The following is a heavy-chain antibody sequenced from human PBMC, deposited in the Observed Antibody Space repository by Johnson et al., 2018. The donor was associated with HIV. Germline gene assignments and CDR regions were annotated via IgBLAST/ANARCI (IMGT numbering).Heavy chain of an antibody. CDR2: IRYDGSNK. J-gene: IGHJ3*02. Sequence: QVQLVESGGGLVQPGGSLRLSCTASGFTVSSNYMSWVRQAPGKGLEWVAFIRYDGSNKYYADSVKGRFTISRDNSKNTLYLQMNSLRAEDTAVYYCAKVDTAMVNAFDIWGQGTMVTVSS. D-gene: IGHD5-18*01. V-gene: IGHV3-30*02. CDR1: GFTVSSNY. CDR3: AKVDTAMVNAFDI.